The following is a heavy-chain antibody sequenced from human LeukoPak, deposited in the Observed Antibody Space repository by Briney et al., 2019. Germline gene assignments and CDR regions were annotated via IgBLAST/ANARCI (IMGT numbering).Heavy chain of an antibody. V-gene: IGHV3-7*01. CDR2: IKEDGGEK. D-gene: IGHD3-3*01. J-gene: IGHJ4*02. Sequence: GGSLRLSCAASGFGFSTYWMSWVRQAPGKGLEWVATIKEDGGEKHYVDSVKGRFTISRDNARNSLHLQMNSLRAEDTAVYYCAGIRNDFWSGYYTADWGQGNLVTVSS. CDR1: GFGFSTYW. CDR3: AGIRNDFWSGYYTAD.